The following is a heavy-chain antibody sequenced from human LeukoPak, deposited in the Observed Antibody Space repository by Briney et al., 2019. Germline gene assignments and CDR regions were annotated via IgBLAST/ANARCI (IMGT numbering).Heavy chain of an antibody. D-gene: IGHD4-17*01. V-gene: IGHV3-15*01. J-gene: IGHJ4*02. Sequence: GGSLRLSCAVSGFTLTNHGVSWVRQAPGKGLEWVGRIKSKTDGGTTDYAAPVKGRFTISRDDSKNTLYLQMNSLKTEDTAVYYCTTGPVTTEFDYWGQGTLVTVSS. CDR1: GFTLTNHG. CDR2: IKSKTDGGTT. CDR3: TTGPVTTEFDY.